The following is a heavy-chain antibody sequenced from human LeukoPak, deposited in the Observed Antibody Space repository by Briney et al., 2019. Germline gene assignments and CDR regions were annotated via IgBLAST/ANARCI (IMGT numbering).Heavy chain of an antibody. CDR3: ARRNTRYYFGMEV. CDR2: MNPNSGNT. V-gene: IGHV1-8*01. Sequence: ASGRVSVKASGYTVTNYDINWGRGAAGLGVEGRGWMNPNSGNTGYAQKFQGRVTMTRNNSITTAYMELSSLRSEDTAVYYCARRNTRYYFGMEVWGQGTTVTVSS. CDR1: GYTVTNYD. J-gene: IGHJ6*02. D-gene: IGHD2-2*01.